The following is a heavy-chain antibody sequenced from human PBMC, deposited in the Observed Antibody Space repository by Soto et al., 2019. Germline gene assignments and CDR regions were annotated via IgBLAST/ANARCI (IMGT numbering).Heavy chain of an antibody. CDR3: ASLTTGKNAFDI. CDR1: GGTFSSYT. V-gene: IGHV1-69*02. CDR2: IIPILGIA. J-gene: IGHJ3*02. D-gene: IGHD1-1*01. Sequence: ASVKVSCKASGGTFSSYTISWVRHAPGQGLEWMGRIIPILGIANYAQKFQGRVTITADKSTSTAYMELSSLRSEDTAVYYCASLTTGKNAFDIWGQGTMVTVSS.